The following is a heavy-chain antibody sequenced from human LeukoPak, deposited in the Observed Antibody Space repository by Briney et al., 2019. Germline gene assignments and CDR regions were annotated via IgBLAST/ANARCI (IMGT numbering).Heavy chain of an antibody. V-gene: IGHV3-74*01. CDR3: ASGGDAFDF. CDR2: INTDGSTT. J-gene: IGHJ3*01. CDR1: GFTFSTYW. Sequence: GGSLRLSCAASGFTFSTYWMHWVRQPPGKGLVWVSRINTDGSTTTNADSVKGRFTISRDNVKHTLYLQMNSLRAEDTAVYYCASGGDAFDFWGRGTMVTVSS.